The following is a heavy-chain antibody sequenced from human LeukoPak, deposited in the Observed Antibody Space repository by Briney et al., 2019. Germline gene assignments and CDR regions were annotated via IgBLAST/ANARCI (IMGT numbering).Heavy chain of an antibody. V-gene: IGHV3-23*01. CDR2: ISGSGGYT. Sequence: PGGSLRLSCAASGFTFSSFAMNWVRQAPGKGLEWVSAISGSGGYTYYADSVKGRFTISRDNSKNTLYLQMNSLRAEDTAVYYCARDRDGYSDYWGQGTLVTVSS. CDR3: ARDRDGYSDY. D-gene: IGHD5-24*01. J-gene: IGHJ4*02. CDR1: GFTFSSFA.